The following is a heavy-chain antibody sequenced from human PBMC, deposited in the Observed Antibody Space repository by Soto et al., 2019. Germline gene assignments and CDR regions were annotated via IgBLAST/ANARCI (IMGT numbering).Heavy chain of an antibody. CDR1: GYTFTIYG. CDR2: ISAYNGNT. CDR3: ARASLRYFDWSTTTYDY. Sequence: ASVKVSCKASGYTFTIYGITWVRQAPGQGLEWMGWISAYNGNTNYAQKLQGRVTMTTDTSTSTAYMELRSLRSDDTAVYYCARASLRYFDWSTTTYDYWGQGTLVTVSS. J-gene: IGHJ4*02. D-gene: IGHD3-9*01. V-gene: IGHV1-18*01.